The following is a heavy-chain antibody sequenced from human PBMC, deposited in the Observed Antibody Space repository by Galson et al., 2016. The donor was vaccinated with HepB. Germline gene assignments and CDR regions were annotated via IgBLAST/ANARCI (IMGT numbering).Heavy chain of an antibody. D-gene: IGHD6-13*01. Sequence: CAISGDSVSSDSAGWNWIRQSPERGLEWLGRTYYRSGWYHDHATSLGGRLMLYGDNSKNQFSLQLTSGTVEDTAVYYCVREWGGVAALGTVGWFDPWGQGALVTVSS. CDR2: TYYRSGWYH. J-gene: IGHJ5*02. CDR3: VREWGGVAALGTVGWFDP. CDR1: GDSVSSDSAG. V-gene: IGHV6-1*01.